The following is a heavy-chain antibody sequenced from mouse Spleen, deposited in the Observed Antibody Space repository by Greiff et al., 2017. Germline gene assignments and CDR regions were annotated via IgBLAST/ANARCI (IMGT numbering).Heavy chain of an antibody. J-gene: IGHJ4*01. CDR3: ARWGLMDY. Sequence: VQLQQSGPELVKPGASVKMSCKASGYTFTDYYMDWVKQSHGESFEWIGRVNPYNGGTSYNQKFKGKATLTVDKSSSTAYMELNSLTSEDSAVYYCARWGLMDYWGQGTSVTVSS. CDR1: GYTFTDYY. V-gene: IGHV1-19*01. CDR2: VNPYNGGT.